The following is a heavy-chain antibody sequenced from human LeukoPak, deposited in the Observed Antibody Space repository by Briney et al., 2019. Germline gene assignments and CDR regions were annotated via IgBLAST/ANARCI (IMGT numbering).Heavy chain of an antibody. J-gene: IGHJ4*02. D-gene: IGHD3-22*01. CDR1: GFTFSSYA. CDR2: ISYDGSNK. Sequence: RRSLRLSCAASGFTFSSYAMHWVRQAPGKGLEWVAVISYDGSNKYYADSVKGRFTISRDNSKNTLYLQMNSLRAEDTAVYYCAESHYYDSSGYFHWGQGTLVTVSS. V-gene: IGHV3-30*04. CDR3: AESHYYDSSGYFH.